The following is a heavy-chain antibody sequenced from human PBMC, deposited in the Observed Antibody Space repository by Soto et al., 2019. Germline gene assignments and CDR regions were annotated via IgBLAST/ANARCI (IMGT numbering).Heavy chain of an antibody. CDR2: IIPIFGTA. CDR1: GGTFSSYA. V-gene: IGHV1-69*13. D-gene: IGHD3-3*01. CDR3: ASPKFRFWQQLDP. Sequence: SVKVSCKASGGTFSSYAISWVRQAPGQGLEWMGGIIPIFGTANYAQKFQGRVTITADEPTSTAYMELSSLRSEDTAVYYCASPKFRFWQQLDPWGQGTLVTVS. J-gene: IGHJ5*02.